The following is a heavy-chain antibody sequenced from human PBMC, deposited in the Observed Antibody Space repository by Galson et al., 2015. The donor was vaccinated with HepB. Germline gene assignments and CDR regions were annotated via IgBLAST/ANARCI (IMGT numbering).Heavy chain of an antibody. Sequence: SLRLSCAASGFTFSSHFMNWVRQAPGKGLEWVAYISSTSRYIYYADSVKGRFTISRDNDKNSLHLQMNSLRADDTAVYYCARVYDGDDAGEDYGMDVWGPGATVTVSS. CDR3: ARVYDGDDAGEDYGMDV. V-gene: IGHV3-21*01. J-gene: IGHJ6*02. CDR1: GFTFSSHF. D-gene: IGHD4-17*01. CDR2: ISSTSRYI.